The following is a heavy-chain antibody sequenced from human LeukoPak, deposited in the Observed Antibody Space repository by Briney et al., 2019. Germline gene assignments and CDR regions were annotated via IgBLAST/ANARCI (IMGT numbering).Heavy chain of an antibody. V-gene: IGHV3-30-3*01. CDR3: VKDFLHGPHIEPVGSVGPFDY. J-gene: IGHJ4*02. D-gene: IGHD2-2*01. CDR2: ISYDRNIK. CDR1: GFIFSSYA. Sequence: GGSLRLSCAASGFIFSSYAMHWVRQAPGKGLEWVAVISYDRNIKYYADSVKGRFTISSDNSKNTPYFQMNSLRAEDTAVYYCVKDFLHGPHIEPVGSVGPFDYWGQGTLVTVSS.